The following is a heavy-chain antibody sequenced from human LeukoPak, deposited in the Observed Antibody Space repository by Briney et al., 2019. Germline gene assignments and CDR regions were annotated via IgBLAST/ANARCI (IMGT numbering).Heavy chain of an antibody. CDR2: IKEGGSEK. V-gene: IGHV3-7*01. Sequence: GGSLRLSCATSGFTFNKYWMSWVRQAPGKGLEWVANIKEGGSEKNYVDSVKGRFTISRDNTKNSLSLQMNSLRDEDTAVYYCARDEVGGGFDIWGQGTMVTVSS. CDR3: ARDEVGGGFDI. J-gene: IGHJ3*02. CDR1: GFTFNKYW. D-gene: IGHD6-19*01.